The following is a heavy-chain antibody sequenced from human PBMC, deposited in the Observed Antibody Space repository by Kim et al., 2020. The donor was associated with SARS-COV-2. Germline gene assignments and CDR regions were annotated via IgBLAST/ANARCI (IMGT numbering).Heavy chain of an antibody. CDR1: GGSISSGGYY. D-gene: IGHD6-13*01. CDR2: IYYSGST. J-gene: IGHJ6*02. V-gene: IGHV4-31*03. Sequence: SETLSLTCTVSGGSISSGGYYWSWIRQHPGKGLEWIGYIYYSGSTYYNPSLKSRVTISVETSKNQFSLKLSSVTAADTAVYYCARGSSSWYSIRGYYYYYGRDVWGQGTTVTVSS. CDR3: ARGSSSWYSIRGYYYYYGRDV.